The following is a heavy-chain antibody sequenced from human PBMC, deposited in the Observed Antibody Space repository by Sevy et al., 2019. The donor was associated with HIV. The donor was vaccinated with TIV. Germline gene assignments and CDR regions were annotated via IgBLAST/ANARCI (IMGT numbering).Heavy chain of an antibody. CDR2: ISSSGTI. V-gene: IGHV3-48*02. Sequence: GGSLRLSCAASGFTFSTYTMNWVRQAPGKGLEWVSYISSSGTIYYADSVKGQFTISRDNAKNSPYLQMNSLRDEETAVYYCAREAGVGPYYFDSWGQGTLVTVSS. CDR3: AREAGVGPYYFDS. CDR1: GFTFSTYT. J-gene: IGHJ4*02. D-gene: IGHD3-16*01.